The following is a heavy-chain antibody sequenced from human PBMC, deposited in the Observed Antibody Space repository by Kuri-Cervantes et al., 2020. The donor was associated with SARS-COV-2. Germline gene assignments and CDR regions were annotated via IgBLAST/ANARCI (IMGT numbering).Heavy chain of an antibody. D-gene: IGHD6-19*01. J-gene: IGHJ4*02. CDR3: ARKAVTGSD. Sequence: GESLKISCVVSGFSVSTNYMTWVRQAPGKGLEWVSLIYSGGSTDYADSVKGRFTISRDDSKNTLYLQMNSLRAEDTAVYYCARKAVTGSDWGQETLVTVSS. V-gene: IGHV3-53*01. CDR2: IYSGGST. CDR1: GFSVSTNY.